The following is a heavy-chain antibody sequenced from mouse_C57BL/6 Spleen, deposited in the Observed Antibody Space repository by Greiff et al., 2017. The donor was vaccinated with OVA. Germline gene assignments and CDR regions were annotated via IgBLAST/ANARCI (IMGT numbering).Heavy chain of an antibody. D-gene: IGHD3-1*01. Sequence: QVQLQQPGAELVKPGASVKLSCKASGYTFTSYWMHWVKQRPGQGLEWIGMIHPYSGSTNYNEKFKSKATLTVDKSSSTAYMQLSSLTSEDSAVYYCAREGLQGGAMDYWGQGTSVTVSS. V-gene: IGHV1-64*01. CDR2: IHPYSGST. CDR3: AREGLQGGAMDY. J-gene: IGHJ4*01. CDR1: GYTFTSYW.